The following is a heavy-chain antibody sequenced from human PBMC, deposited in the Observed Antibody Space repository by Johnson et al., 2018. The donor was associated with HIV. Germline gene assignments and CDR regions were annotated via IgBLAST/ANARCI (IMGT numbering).Heavy chain of an antibody. D-gene: IGHD5-18*01. CDR1: GFTVSSNY. CDR2: IGTAGDT. Sequence: EKLVESGGGVVQPGGSLRLSCAASGFTVSSNYMNWVRQAPGKGLEWVSAIGTAGDTYYADSVKGRFTISRDNSRNMLYLQMNSLRPEDTAVYYCARDGRDLVTRGGFDVWGPGTVVTVSS. J-gene: IGHJ3*01. CDR3: ARDGRDLVTRGGFDV. V-gene: IGHV3-66*02.